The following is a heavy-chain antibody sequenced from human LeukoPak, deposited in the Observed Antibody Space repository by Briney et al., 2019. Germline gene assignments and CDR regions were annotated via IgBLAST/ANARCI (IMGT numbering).Heavy chain of an antibody. J-gene: IGHJ4*02. V-gene: IGHV4-59*01. CDR2: IYDSGRT. CDR3: ARGRYGSGTYPFFDY. Sequence: PSETLSLTCTVSGGSISSNDWSWIRQPPGRGLEWIGHIYDSGRTKYSPSLKSRVTIPVDTSKNHLSLRLTSVTAADTAMYYCARGRYGSGTYPFFDYWGQGSLVTVSS. D-gene: IGHD3-10*01. CDR1: GGSISSND.